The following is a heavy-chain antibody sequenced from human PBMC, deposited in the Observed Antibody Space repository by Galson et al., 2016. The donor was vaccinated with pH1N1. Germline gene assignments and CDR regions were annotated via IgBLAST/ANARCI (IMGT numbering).Heavy chain of an antibody. CDR3: ARGPVYWYFDL. CDR1: GVTFSSYA. V-gene: IGHV1-69*13. J-gene: IGHJ2*01. Sequence: SVKVSCKAPGVTFSSYAINWVRQAPGQGLEWVGGISPMFRTTNHAQNFQGRLTITADESTTTAYMELKSLRSEDTAVYYCARGPVYWYFDLWGRGTPVIVSS. CDR2: ISPMFRTT.